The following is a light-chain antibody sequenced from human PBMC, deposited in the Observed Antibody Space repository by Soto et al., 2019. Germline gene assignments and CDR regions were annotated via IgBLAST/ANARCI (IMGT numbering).Light chain of an antibody. CDR2: EDN. CDR3: QSYDSRNHVI. J-gene: IGLJ2*01. CDR1: SGSIASNY. Sequence: FMLTQPHYVSESPGKTVTISCTGSSGSIASNYVQWYQQRPGSAPTTVIYEDNQRPSGVPDRFSGSIDSSSNSASLTISGLKTEDEADYYCQSYDSRNHVIFGGGTKLTVL. V-gene: IGLV6-57*02.